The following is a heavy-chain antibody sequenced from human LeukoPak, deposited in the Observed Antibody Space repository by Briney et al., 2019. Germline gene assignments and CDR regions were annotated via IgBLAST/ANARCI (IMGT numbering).Heavy chain of an antibody. J-gene: IGHJ6*02. Sequence: GGSLRLSCVASGFTFSHYPLNWVRQAPGKGLECVSYISSSGSTIYYADSLKGRFTFSRDDAKNSLYLQMNSLRAEDTAVYYCARLGYCTNGVCHGMDVWGQGTTVTVSS. D-gene: IGHD2-8*01. CDR2: ISSSGSTI. CDR1: GFTFSHYP. V-gene: IGHV3-48*03. CDR3: ARLGYCTNGVCHGMDV.